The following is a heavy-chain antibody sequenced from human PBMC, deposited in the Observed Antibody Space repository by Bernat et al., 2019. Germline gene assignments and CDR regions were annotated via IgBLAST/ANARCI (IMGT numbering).Heavy chain of an antibody. CDR3: ARGYCSSTSCYTPYYFDY. J-gene: IGHJ4*02. CDR2: INPNSGGT. Sequence: QVQLVQSGAEVKKPGASVKVSCKASGYTFTGYYMHWVRQAPGQGLEWMGWINPNSGGTNYAQKFHGWVTMTRDTSISTAYMELSRLRSDDTAVYYCARGYCSSTSCYTPYYFDYWGQGTLVTVSS. V-gene: IGHV1-2*04. D-gene: IGHD2-2*02. CDR1: GYTFTGYY.